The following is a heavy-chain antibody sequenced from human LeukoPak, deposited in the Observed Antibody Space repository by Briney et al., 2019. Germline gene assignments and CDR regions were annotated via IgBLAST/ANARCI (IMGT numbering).Heavy chain of an antibody. CDR3: ARGLLWFGRPFDY. J-gene: IGHJ4*02. CDR2: IKQDGNEQ. Sequence: PGGSLRLSCEASGFTFSSYWMSWVRQAPGKGLEWVANIKQDGNEQYYVDSVKGRFTISRDNARNSLYLQMNSLRAEDTAVYYCARGLLWFGRPFDYWGQGTPVTVSS. D-gene: IGHD3-10*01. CDR1: GFTFSSYW. V-gene: IGHV3-7*01.